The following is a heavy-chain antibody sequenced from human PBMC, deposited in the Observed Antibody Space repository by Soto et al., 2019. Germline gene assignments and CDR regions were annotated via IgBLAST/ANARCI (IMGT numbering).Heavy chain of an antibody. Sequence: PGESLKISCKGSGYSFTSYWIDWVRQMPGKGLEWMGRIDPSDSYTNYSPSFQGHVTISADKSISTACLQWSSLKASDTAMYYCARTSMQSRGYSYGHGGMDVWGQGTTVTSP. CDR1: GYSFTSYW. J-gene: IGHJ6*02. CDR2: IDPSDSYT. CDR3: ARTSMQSRGYSYGHGGMDV. V-gene: IGHV5-10-1*01. D-gene: IGHD5-18*01.